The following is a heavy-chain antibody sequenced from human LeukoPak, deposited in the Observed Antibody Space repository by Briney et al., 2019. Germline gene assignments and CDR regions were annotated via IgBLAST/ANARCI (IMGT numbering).Heavy chain of an antibody. CDR3: AKSHSYGFDY. V-gene: IGHV3-7*01. CDR2: IKQDGSDK. J-gene: IGHJ4*02. D-gene: IGHD5-18*01. CDR1: GFTFSSYW. Sequence: PGGSLRLSCAASGFTFSSYWMSWVRQAPGKGLEWVANIKQDGSDKYYVDSVKGRFTISRDNVKNSLYLQMNSLRAEDTAVYYCAKSHSYGFDYWGQGTLVTVSS.